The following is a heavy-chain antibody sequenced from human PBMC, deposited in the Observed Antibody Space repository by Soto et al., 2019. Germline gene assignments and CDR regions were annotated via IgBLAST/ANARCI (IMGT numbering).Heavy chain of an antibody. Sequence: QVQLQESGPGLVKPSQTLSLTCTVSGGSISSGDYKWSWIRQPPGKGLEWIGYIYYSGYNYNNPSLKSRVTMSVDTSKNLFSLTLSSVTAADTAVYYCARSDNYVPFEYWGPGTLFTVS. J-gene: IGHJ4*02. CDR2: IYYSGYN. CDR3: ARSDNYVPFEY. CDR1: GGSISSGDYK. V-gene: IGHV4-30-4*01. D-gene: IGHD4-4*01.